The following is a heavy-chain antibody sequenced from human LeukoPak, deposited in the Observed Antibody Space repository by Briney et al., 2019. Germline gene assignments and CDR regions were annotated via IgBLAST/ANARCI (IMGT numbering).Heavy chain of an antibody. V-gene: IGHV4-61*08. CDR2: IYYSGST. J-gene: IGHJ4*02. Sequence: SETLSLTCTVSGGSISSGGYYWSWIRQHPGKGLEWIGYIYYSGSTNYNPSLKSRVTISVDTSKNQFSLKLSSVTAADTAVYYCARLGRIAAAGTLGYFDYWGQGTLVTVSS. D-gene: IGHD6-13*01. CDR1: GGSISSGGYY. CDR3: ARLGRIAAAGTLGYFDY.